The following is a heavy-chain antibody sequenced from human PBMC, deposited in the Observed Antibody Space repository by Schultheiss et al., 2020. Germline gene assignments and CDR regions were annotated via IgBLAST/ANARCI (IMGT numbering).Heavy chain of an antibody. CDR2: IYYSGST. CDR3: ARGGIAALDD. CDR1: GGSISSGSYY. D-gene: IGHD6-13*01. J-gene: IGHJ4*02. Sequence: SQTLSLTCTVSGGSISSGSYYWTWIRQPPGKGLEWIGSIYYSGSTYYNPSLKSRVTISVDTSKNQFSLKLSSVTAADTAVYYCARGGIAALDDWGQGTLVTVSS. V-gene: IGHV4-39*01.